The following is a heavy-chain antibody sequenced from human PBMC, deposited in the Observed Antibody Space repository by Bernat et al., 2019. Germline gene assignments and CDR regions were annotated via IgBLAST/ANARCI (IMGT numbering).Heavy chain of an antibody. V-gene: IGHV3-20*01. D-gene: IGHD3-22*01. Sequence: EVQLVESGGGVVRPGGSLRLSCAASGFTFDDYGMSWVRQAPGKGLEWVSGINWNGGSTGYADSVKGRFTISRDNAKNSLYLQMNSLRAEDTALYHCATTYRSGYFHPLGYWGQGTLVTVSS. CDR1: GFTFDDYG. J-gene: IGHJ4*02. CDR3: ATTYRSGYFHPLGY. CDR2: INWNGGST.